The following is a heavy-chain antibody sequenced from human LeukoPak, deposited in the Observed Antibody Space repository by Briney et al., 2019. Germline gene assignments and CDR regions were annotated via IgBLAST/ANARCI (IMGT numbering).Heavy chain of an antibody. CDR1: GFTFSGSA. J-gene: IGHJ4*02. D-gene: IGHD2-2*01. CDR2: IRSKANSYAT. CDR3: TRSYAGFDY. Sequence: GGSLRLSCAASGFTFSGSAMHWVRQASGKWLEWVGRIRSKANSYATAYAASVKGRFTISRDDSKNTAYLQMNSLKTEDTAVYYCTRSYAGFDYWGQGTLVTVSS. V-gene: IGHV3-73*01.